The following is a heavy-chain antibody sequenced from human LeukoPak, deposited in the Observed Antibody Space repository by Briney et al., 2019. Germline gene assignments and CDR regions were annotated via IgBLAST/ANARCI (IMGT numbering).Heavy chain of an antibody. J-gene: IGHJ4*02. Sequence: GRSLRLSCAASGFTFSSYGMHWVRQAPGKALEWVAVIWFDGSNKYYADSAKGRFTISRDNSKNTLYLQMNSLRAEDTAVYYCARAVGPFDYWGQGTLATVSS. CDR3: ARAVGPFDY. CDR2: IWFDGSNK. CDR1: GFTFSSYG. V-gene: IGHV3-33*01.